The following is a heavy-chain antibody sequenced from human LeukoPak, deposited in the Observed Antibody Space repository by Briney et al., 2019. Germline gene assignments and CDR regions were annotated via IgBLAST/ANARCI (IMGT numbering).Heavy chain of an antibody. D-gene: IGHD6-19*01. V-gene: IGHV3-21*01. CDR2: ISSSSSYI. J-gene: IGHJ4*02. CDR1: GFTFSSYS. CDR3: AKQKKAVAFIFDY. Sequence: PGGSLRLSCAASGFTFSSYSMNWVRQAPGKGLEWVSSISSSSSYIYYADSVKGRFTISRDNAKNSLYLQMNSLRAEDTAVYYCAKQKKAVAFIFDYWGQGTLVTVSS.